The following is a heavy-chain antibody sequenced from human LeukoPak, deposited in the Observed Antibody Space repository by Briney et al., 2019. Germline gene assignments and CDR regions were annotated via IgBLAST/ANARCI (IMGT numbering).Heavy chain of an antibody. J-gene: IGHJ4*02. CDR3: ARSVAASRDY. V-gene: IGHV3-20*04. Sequence: GGSLRLSCAASGFTFDDYGMSWVRQAPGKGLAWVSGINWNGGSTGYADSVKGRFTISRANAKNSLHLQMNSRRAEDTALYYCARSVAASRDYWGQGTLVTVSS. CDR2: INWNGGST. D-gene: IGHD2-15*01. CDR1: GFTFDDYG.